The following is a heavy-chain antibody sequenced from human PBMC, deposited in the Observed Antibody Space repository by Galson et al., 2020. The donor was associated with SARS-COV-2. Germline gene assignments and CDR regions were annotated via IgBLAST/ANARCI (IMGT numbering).Heavy chain of an antibody. V-gene: IGHV3-23*01. J-gene: IGHJ4*02. CDR3: AKRHRDSSGFDY. CDR2: GSGSGSTT. D-gene: IGHD3-22*01. CDR1: GSTFNNYA. Sequence: GGSLRLSCAASGSTFNNYAKNWLRQPPAKGLELVSGGSGSGSTTYYAGPVKDRFTICRDNSQNTLYLQMNSLRGVATAIYYCAKRHRDSSGFDYWGQGARVTVSS.